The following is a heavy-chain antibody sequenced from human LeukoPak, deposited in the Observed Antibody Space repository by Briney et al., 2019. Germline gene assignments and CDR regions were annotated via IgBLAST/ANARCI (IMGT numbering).Heavy chain of an antibody. CDR1: GGXISSYS. CDR2: IDYSGSS. J-gene: IGHJ3*02. Sequence: SETLSLTCSVSGGXISSYSCTWIRQPPGKGLEWIGFIDYSGSSNYNPSLKSRVTISADPSTNHFSLNLTSVTAADTAVYFCARDHPVADWAPDIWGRGTMVTVSS. V-gene: IGHV4-59*13. D-gene: IGHD3-9*01. CDR3: ARDHPVADWAPDI.